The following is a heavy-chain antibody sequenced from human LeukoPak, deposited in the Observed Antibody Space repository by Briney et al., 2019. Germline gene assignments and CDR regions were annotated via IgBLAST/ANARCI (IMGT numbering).Heavy chain of an antibody. Sequence: GRSLRLSCGASGFTFDDYAMHWVRQAPGKGLEWVSGIRWNGGIIGYADSVKGRFTISRDNAKNSLYLQMNSLRAEDMALYYCAKEGRYGNSFDYWGQGTLVTVFS. D-gene: IGHD4-23*01. CDR2: IRWNGGII. CDR3: AKEGRYGNSFDY. V-gene: IGHV3-9*03. CDR1: GFTFDDYA. J-gene: IGHJ4*02.